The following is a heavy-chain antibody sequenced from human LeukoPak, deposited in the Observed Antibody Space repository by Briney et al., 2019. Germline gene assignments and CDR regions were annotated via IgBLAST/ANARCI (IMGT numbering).Heavy chain of an antibody. V-gene: IGHV3-30-3*01. CDR2: ISYDGSNK. Sequence: GGSLRLSCAASGFTFRSYAMHWVRQAPGKGLEWVAIISYDGSNKYYADSVKGRFTISRDNSKNTLYLQMNSLRAEDTAVYYCTRERFDYFDYWGQGTLVTVSS. D-gene: IGHD3-3*01. J-gene: IGHJ4*02. CDR3: TRERFDYFDY. CDR1: GFTFRSYA.